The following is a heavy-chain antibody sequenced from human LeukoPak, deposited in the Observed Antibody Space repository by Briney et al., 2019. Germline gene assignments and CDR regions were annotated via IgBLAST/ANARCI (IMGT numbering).Heavy chain of an antibody. CDR1: GFTFSSYS. CDR2: ISGSGDST. D-gene: IGHD6-25*01. CDR3: AKGSGTSRPYYLDY. V-gene: IGHV3-23*01. Sequence: PGGSLRLSCAASGFTFSSYSMNWVRQAPGKGLEWVSAISGSGDSTYYADSVKGRFTISRDSCKSTMYLQMTSLTAEDTAVYYCAKGSGTSRPYYLDYWGRGTLVTVSS. J-gene: IGHJ4*02.